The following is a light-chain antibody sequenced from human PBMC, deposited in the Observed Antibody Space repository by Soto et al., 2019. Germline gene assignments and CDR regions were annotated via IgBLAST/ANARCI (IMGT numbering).Light chain of an antibody. Sequence: QSVLTQPPSVSGAPGERVTISCTGSSSDIGAGYRVRWYQQVPGTAPKLLTYDNTNRPSGVSVRFSGSKSGTSASLAISGLQAEDEADYYCQSFDKYLSAVVFGGGTKLTVL. CDR3: QSFDKYLSAVV. CDR2: DNT. J-gene: IGLJ2*01. V-gene: IGLV1-40*01. CDR1: SSDIGAGYR.